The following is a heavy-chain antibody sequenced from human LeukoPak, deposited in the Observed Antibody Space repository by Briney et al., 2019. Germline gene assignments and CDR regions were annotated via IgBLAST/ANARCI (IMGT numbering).Heavy chain of an antibody. J-gene: IGHJ5*02. Sequence: SETLSLTCAVYGGSFSGYYWSWIRQPPGKGLEWIGEINHSGSTNYSPSLKSRVTISVDTSKNQFSLKLSSVTAADTAVYYCARGLALYDSSSNDPWGQGTLVTVSS. CDR1: GGSFSGYY. D-gene: IGHD3-22*01. CDR3: ARGLALYDSSSNDP. V-gene: IGHV4-34*01. CDR2: INHSGST.